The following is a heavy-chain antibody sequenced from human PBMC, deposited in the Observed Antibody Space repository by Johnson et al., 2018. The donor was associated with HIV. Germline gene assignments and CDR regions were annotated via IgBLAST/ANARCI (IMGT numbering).Heavy chain of an antibody. CDR3: ARGYSGGYRGDFDV. CDR1: GFTFSSYA. CDR2: ISYDGSNK. J-gene: IGHJ3*01. Sequence: QEQLVESGGGLVQPGGSLRLSCAASGFTFSSYAMHWVRQAPGKGLEWVAVISYDGSNKYYADSVKGRFTISRDNSKNTLYLQMNSLRAEDTAVYYCARGYSGGYRGDFDVWGQGTMVTVSS. V-gene: IGHV3-30*04. D-gene: IGHD1-26*01.